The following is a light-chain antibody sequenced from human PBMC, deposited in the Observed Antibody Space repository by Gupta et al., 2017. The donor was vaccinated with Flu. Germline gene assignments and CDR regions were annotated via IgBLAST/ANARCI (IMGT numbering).Light chain of an antibody. CDR2: AAS. V-gene: IGKV1-39*01. CDR1: Y. J-gene: IGKJ1*01. CDR3: QHSDSAPGA. Sequence: YVRGFQQTAGKAPKLLIYAASRVQSGVPSRFSGSGSGTYFTLTINGLQPEDFVTYYCQHSDSAPGAFGQGTKVEIK.